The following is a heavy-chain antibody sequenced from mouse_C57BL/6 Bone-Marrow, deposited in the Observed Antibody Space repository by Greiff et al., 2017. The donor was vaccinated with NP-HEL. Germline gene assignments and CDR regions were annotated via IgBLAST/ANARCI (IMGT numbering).Heavy chain of an antibody. CDR2: ISNLAYSI. D-gene: IGHD2-3*01. J-gene: IGHJ1*03. Sequence: EVQLVESGGGLVQPGGSLKLSCAASGFTFSDYGMAWVRQAPRKGPEWVAFISNLAYSIYYADTVTGRFTISRENAKNTLYLEMSSLRSEDTAMYYCARRGLYDGYSFGYFDVWGTGTTVTVSS. CDR1: GFTFSDYG. CDR3: ARRGLYDGYSFGYFDV. V-gene: IGHV5-15*01.